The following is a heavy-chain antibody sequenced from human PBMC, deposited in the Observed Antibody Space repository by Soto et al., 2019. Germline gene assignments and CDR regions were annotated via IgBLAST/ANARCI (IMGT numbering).Heavy chain of an antibody. CDR3: SRAGILTTPYYFDY. CDR2: INHSGST. Sequence: SETLSLTCAVYGGSFSGYYWSWIRQPPGKGLEWIGEINHSGSTNYNPSLKSRVTISVDTSKNQFSLKLSSVTAEDTAVYYCSRAGILTTPYYFDYWGQGTLVTVSS. J-gene: IGHJ4*01. D-gene: IGHD2-21*01. CDR1: GGSFSGYY. V-gene: IGHV4-34*01.